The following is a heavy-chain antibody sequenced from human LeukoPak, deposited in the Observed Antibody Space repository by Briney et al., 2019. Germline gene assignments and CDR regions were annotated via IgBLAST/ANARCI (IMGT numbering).Heavy chain of an antibody. J-gene: IGHJ4*02. CDR2: IYPSGDT. V-gene: IGHV4-39*01. CDR3: VRHPGGGHTEGYFDF. Sequence: PSETLSLTCTVSGDSISGISYYWGWIRQSPWTGLEWIGSIYPSGDTHYNPSLKSRLTVSVDMSKNQFFLKLTSVTAADTALYYCVRHPGGGHTEGYFDFWGQGVLVTVSS. CDR1: GDSISGISYY. D-gene: IGHD3-16*01.